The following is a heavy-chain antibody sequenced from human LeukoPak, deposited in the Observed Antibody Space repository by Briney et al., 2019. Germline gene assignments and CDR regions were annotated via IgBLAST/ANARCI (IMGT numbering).Heavy chain of an antibody. CDR2: IYHSGST. CDR1: GYSISSGYY. CDR3: ARESRGGSYYDY. J-gene: IGHJ4*02. Sequence: SETLSLTCTVSGYSISSGYYWGWIRQPPGKGLEWIGSIYHSGSTYYNPSLKSRVTISVDTSKNQFSLKLSSVTAADTAVYYCARESRGGSYYDYWGQGTLVTVSS. D-gene: IGHD3-16*01. V-gene: IGHV4-38-2*02.